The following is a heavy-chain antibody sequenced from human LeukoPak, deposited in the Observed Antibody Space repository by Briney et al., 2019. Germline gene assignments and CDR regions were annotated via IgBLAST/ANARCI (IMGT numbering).Heavy chain of an antibody. CDR2: INHSGST. Sequence: PSETLSLTCAVYGGSFSGYYWSWIRQPPGKGLEWIGEINHSGSTNYNPSLKSRVTISVDTSKNQFSLKLSSVTAADTAVYYCARVGYFDSGYWGQGTLVTVSS. CDR3: ARVGYFDSGY. D-gene: IGHD3-9*01. V-gene: IGHV4-34*01. CDR1: GGSFSGYY. J-gene: IGHJ4*02.